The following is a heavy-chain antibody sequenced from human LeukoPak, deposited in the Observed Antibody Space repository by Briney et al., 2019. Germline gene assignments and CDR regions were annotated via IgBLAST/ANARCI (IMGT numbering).Heavy chain of an antibody. CDR1: GFTFNNYE. V-gene: IGHV3-48*03. J-gene: IGHJ3*01. CDR2: ISSSGGTI. D-gene: IGHD3/OR15-3a*01. CDR3: ARDMGTGTDAFDF. Sequence: GGGLRLSCSPSGFTFNNYEMNWVRQAPGKGLEWVSYISSSGGTIYYAESVKGRFTISRDNAKNSLYLQMNSLRAEDTAVYYCARDMGTGTDAFDFWGHGTLVTVSS.